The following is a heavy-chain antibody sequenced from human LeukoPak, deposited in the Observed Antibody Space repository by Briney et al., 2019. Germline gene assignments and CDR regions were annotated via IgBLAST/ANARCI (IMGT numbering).Heavy chain of an antibody. CDR1: GYTFTSYY. D-gene: IGHD2-21*02. V-gene: IGHV1-46*01. J-gene: IGHJ6*03. CDR3: ARDSVPSIYCGGDCSLYYYYYMDV. Sequence: ASVKVSCKASGYTFTSYYMHWVRQAPGQGLEWMGIINPSGGSTSYAQKFQGRVTMTRDMSTSTVYMELSSLRSEDTAVYYCARDSVPSIYCGGDCSLYYYYYMDVWGKGTTVTVSS. CDR2: INPSGGST.